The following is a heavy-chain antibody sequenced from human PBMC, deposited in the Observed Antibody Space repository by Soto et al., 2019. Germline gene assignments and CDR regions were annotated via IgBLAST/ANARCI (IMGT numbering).Heavy chain of an antibody. CDR2: IWYDGSNK. J-gene: IGHJ6*02. CDR3: ARDHGYSYGGPDYSYKYYGMDV. D-gene: IGHD5-18*01. CDR1: GFTFSSYG. V-gene: IGHV3-33*01. Sequence: PGGSLRLSCAASGFTFSSYGMHWVRQAPGKGLEWVAVIWYDGSNKYYADSVKGRFTISRDNSKNTLYLQMNSLRAEDTAVYYCARDHGYSYGGPDYSYKYYGMDVWGHGTTVT.